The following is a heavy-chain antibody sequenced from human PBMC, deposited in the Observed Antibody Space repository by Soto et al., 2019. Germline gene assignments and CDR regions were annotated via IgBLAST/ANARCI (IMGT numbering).Heavy chain of an antibody. Sequence: SETLSLTCAVEGGSCGGYDWSWIRQPPRKGLECIGKINHSGSTNYNPSLKSRVTISVDTSKNQFSLKLSSVTAADTAVYYCARDTPHLAYCSGGSCYSDAFDIWGQGTMVTVS. D-gene: IGHD2-15*01. CDR1: GGSCGGYD. CDR3: ARDTPHLAYCSGGSCYSDAFDI. CDR2: INHSGST. V-gene: IGHV4-34*09. J-gene: IGHJ3*02.